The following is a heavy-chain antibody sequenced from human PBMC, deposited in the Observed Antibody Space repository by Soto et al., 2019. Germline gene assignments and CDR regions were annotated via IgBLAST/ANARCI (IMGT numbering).Heavy chain of an antibody. D-gene: IGHD6-13*01. J-gene: IGHJ4*02. CDR3: ARDRWDSSRWYYSSDY. CDR1: GFTFSDYY. Sequence: GGSLRLSCAASGFTFSDYYMSWIRQAPGKGLEWVSYISSSGSTIYYADSVKGRFTISRDNAKNSLYLQMNSLRAEDTAVYYCARDRWDSSRWYYSSDYWGQGTLLTVSS. V-gene: IGHV3-11*01. CDR2: ISSSGSTI.